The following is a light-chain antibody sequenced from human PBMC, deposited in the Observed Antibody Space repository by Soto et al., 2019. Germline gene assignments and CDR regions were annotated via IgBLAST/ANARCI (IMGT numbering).Light chain of an antibody. CDR1: QSLNSL. J-gene: IGKJ1*01. CDR2: DAS. CDR3: QQYGSSPGT. V-gene: IGKV1-5*01. Sequence: DIQMTQSPSTLSASVGDRVTITCRASQSLNSLLAWYQQKPGRAPKLLIYDASTLESGVPSRFSGSGSGTEFTLTISSLQTDDFAVYYCQQYGSSPGTFGQGTKVEIK.